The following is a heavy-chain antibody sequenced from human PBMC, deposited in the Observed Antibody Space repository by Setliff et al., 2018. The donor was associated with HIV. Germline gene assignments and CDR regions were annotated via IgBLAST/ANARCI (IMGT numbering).Heavy chain of an antibody. V-gene: IGHV1-2*02. Sequence: GASVKVSCKASGYTFSDHYIHWVRQAPGQGLEWMGWINPSSGGTEFAQKFQGRVTMTRDTSINTAYMEMSRLRSDDTAVYYCAGVPSRYCSSTTCPFFFDQWGQGTLVTVSS. J-gene: IGHJ4*02. D-gene: IGHD2-2*01. CDR1: GYTFSDHY. CDR2: INPSSGGT. CDR3: AGVPSRYCSSTTCPFFFDQ.